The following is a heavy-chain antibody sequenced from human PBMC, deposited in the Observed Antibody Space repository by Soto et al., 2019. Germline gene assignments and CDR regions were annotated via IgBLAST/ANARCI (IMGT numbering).Heavy chain of an antibody. Sequence: RGSLRLSCAGSGFTFSSYGMHWVRQAPGKGLEWVAVISYDGSDKYYGDSVKGRFTISRDDSKNTLYLQMNSLRVEDTAIYYCAKTAGYDYVWGSSGLDPWGQGTLVTVSS. J-gene: IGHJ5*02. CDR3: AKTAGYDYVWGSSGLDP. V-gene: IGHV3-30*18. CDR1: GFTFSSYG. D-gene: IGHD3-16*01. CDR2: ISYDGSDK.